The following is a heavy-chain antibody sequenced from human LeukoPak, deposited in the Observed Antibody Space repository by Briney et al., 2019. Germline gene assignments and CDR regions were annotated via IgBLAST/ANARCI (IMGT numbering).Heavy chain of an antibody. D-gene: IGHD2-21*02. J-gene: IGHJ4*02. CDR2: ISITGRSS. V-gene: IGHV3-23*01. CDR3: VKPLVTGRLSGVFQY. CDR1: GFMFNTYA. Sequence: GGSLRLPCAASGFMFNTYAMSWVRLAPGKGPEWVAIISITGRSSSYADSVKGRFTISRDNSKNTVYLEMNNLRAEDTAVYYCVKPLVTGRLSGVFQYWGQGALVTVSS.